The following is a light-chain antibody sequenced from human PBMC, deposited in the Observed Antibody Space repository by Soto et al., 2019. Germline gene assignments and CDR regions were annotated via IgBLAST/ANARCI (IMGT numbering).Light chain of an antibody. CDR2: EVS. CDR1: TSDVGDYNY. J-gene: IGLJ1*01. V-gene: IGLV2-14*01. Sequence: QSALTQPASVSGSPGQSITISCTGTTSDVGDYNYVSWYQQHPGKVPKVLIYEVSNRPSGVSYRFSGSKSGNTASLTISGLQAEDEASYYCFSYTTSSAPYVFGTGTKV. CDR3: FSYTTSSAPYV.